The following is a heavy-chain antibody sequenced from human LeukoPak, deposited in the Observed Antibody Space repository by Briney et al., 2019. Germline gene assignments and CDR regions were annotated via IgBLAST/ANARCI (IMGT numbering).Heavy chain of an antibody. CDR2: NHDSGST. Sequence: AETLSLTRTVSGGSISRYYASWVRHSPGKGLEWIGYNHDSGSTNYNSSLKSRVTISADTSYNRFSLKLSFVTAADTAVYYCARWSGGAFDYWGQGTLVT. J-gene: IGHJ4*02. CDR1: GGSISRYY. V-gene: IGHV4-59*12. CDR3: ARWSGGAFDY. D-gene: IGHD4-23*01.